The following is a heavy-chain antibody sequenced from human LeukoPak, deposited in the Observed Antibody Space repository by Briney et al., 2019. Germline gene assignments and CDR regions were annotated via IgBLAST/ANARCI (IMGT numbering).Heavy chain of an antibody. V-gene: IGHV4-39*01. CDR1: GGSISSSSYY. CDR3: AIPAHSGYDYPPGFRDYYMDV. Sequence: ASETLSLTCTVSGGSISSSSYYWGWIRQPPGKGLEWIGSIYYSGSTYYNPSLKSRVTISVDTSKNQFSLKLSSVTAADTAVYYCAIPAHSGYDYPPGFRDYYMDVWGKGTTVTISS. CDR2: IYYSGST. D-gene: IGHD5-12*01. J-gene: IGHJ6*03.